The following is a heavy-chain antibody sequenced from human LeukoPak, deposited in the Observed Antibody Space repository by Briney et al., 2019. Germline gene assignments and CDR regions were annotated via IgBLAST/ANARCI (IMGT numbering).Heavy chain of an antibody. CDR2: ISSSSSTI. CDR1: GFTFSSYS. D-gene: IGHD3-22*01. J-gene: IGHJ5*02. Sequence: GGSLRLSCTASGFTFSSYSMNWVRQAPGKGLEWVSYISSSSSTIYYADSVKGRFTISRDNAKNSLYLQMNSLRAEDTAVYYCARAPQYYYDSSGYAWGQGTLVTVSS. V-gene: IGHV3-48*01. CDR3: ARAPQYYYDSSGYA.